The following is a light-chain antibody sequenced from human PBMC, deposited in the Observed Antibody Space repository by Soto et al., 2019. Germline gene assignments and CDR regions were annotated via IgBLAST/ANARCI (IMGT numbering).Light chain of an antibody. CDR2: ASS. CDR3: QQSYSTPIT. V-gene: IGKV1-39*01. CDR1: QNIKNY. Sequence: QMTQSPSSLSASVGDSVTITCRASQNIKNYLNWYQQKPGKAPKLLIYASSSWRSGVPSRFSGSGSGADFILTISTLQAEDFATYYCQQSYSTPITFGQGTRLDIK. J-gene: IGKJ5*01.